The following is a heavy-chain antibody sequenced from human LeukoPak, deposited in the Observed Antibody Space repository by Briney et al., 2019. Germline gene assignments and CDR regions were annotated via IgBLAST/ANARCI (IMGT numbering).Heavy chain of an antibody. CDR2: IKQDGSAK. Sequence: GGSLRLSCAASGFTFSRYWMSWVRQAPGKGLEWVANIKQDGSAKYYGDSVEGRFTISRDNAKNSLYLQINSLRAEDTAVYYCARWGGGFDYWGQGTLVTVSS. CDR1: GFTFSRYW. CDR3: ARWGGGFDY. D-gene: IGHD3-16*01. J-gene: IGHJ4*02. V-gene: IGHV3-7*04.